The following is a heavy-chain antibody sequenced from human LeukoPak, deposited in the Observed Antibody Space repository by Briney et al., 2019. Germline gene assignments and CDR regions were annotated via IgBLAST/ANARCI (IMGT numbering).Heavy chain of an antibody. D-gene: IGHD2-15*01. CDR3: ARVGCSGGSCYRLRYYMDV. CDR2: IYYSGST. Sequence: PSETLSLTCNVSGASISNSTYYWGWIRQPPGKGLEWIGSIYYSGSTYCKPSLKSRLTISVDTSKNQLSVNLSSVTAADTAVYYCARVGCSGGSCYRLRYYMDVWGKGTTVTVSS. V-gene: IGHV4-39*07. CDR1: GASISNSTYY. J-gene: IGHJ6*03.